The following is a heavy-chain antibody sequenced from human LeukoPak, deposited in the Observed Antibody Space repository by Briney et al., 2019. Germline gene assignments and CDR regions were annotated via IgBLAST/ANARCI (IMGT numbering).Heavy chain of an antibody. V-gene: IGHV1-18*01. CDR2: ISAYNGNT. CDR1: GYTFTSYG. D-gene: IGHD4-23*01. Sequence: ASVTVSCTASGYTFTSYGISWVRQAPGQGLEWMGWISAYNGNTNYAQKLRGRVTMTTDTSTSTAYMELRSLRSDDTAVYYCARDDYGGNWGPYYYYYRDVWGKGTTVTVSS. J-gene: IGHJ6*03. CDR3: ARDDYGGNWGPYYYYYRDV.